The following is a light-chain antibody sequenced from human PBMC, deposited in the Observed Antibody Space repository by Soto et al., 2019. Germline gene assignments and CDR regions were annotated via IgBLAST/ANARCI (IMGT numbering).Light chain of an antibody. J-gene: IGKJ4*01. CDR3: QQYYTTPLT. V-gene: IGKV4-1*01. Sequence: DIVMTQSPASLVVSLGERATLNCKSGQSXXSSSNNKNYLAWYQHKAGQPPKIXIHWASMREPGVPDRFSGGGSGTDFTLTISSLQAEDVAVYYCQQYYTTPLTFGGGTKVDIK. CDR1: QSXXSSSNNKNY. CDR2: WAS.